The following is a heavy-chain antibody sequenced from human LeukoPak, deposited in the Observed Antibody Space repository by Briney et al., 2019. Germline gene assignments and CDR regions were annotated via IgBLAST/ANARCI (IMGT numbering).Heavy chain of an antibody. CDR3: ARGTVAATNWFDP. J-gene: IGHJ5*02. CDR1: GYTVTSYD. D-gene: IGHD2-15*01. CDR2: MNPNSGNT. Sequence: GASVEVSCKASGYTVTSYDINWVRQATGQGLEWMGWMNPNSGNTGYAQKFQGRVTMTRNTSISTAYMELSSLRSEDTAVYYCARGTVAATNWFDPWGQGTLVTVSS. V-gene: IGHV1-8*01.